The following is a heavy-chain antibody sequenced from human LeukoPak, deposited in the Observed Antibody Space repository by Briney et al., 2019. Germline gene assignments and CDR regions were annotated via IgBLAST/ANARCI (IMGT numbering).Heavy chain of an antibody. Sequence: ASVKVSCKASGYTFTRYGISWVRQAPGQGLEWMGWISAYNGNTNYAQKLQGRVTMTTDTSTSTAYMELRSLRSDDTAVYYCARDKGYYDSSTFDYWGQGTLVTVSS. J-gene: IGHJ4*02. V-gene: IGHV1-18*01. D-gene: IGHD3-22*01. CDR3: ARDKGYYDSSTFDY. CDR1: GYTFTRYG. CDR2: ISAYNGNT.